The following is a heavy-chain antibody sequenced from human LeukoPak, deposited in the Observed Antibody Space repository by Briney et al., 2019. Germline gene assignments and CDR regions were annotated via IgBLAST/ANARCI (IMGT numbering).Heavy chain of an antibody. J-gene: IGHJ5*02. V-gene: IGHV3-15*01. Sequence: GGSLRFSCAASGLTFTNAWMYWVRQAPGKGLEWVGRIKSKTDGGTSDYAAPVTGRFTISRDDSKSTLYLEMNSLKTEDTGVYYCSTLWYGAWGQGTLVTVSS. CDR3: STLWYGA. D-gene: IGHD3-10*01. CDR1: GLTFTNAW. CDR2: IKSKTDGGTS.